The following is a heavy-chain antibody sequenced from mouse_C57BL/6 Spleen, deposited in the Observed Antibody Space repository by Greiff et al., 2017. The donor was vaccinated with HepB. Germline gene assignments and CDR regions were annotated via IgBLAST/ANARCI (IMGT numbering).Heavy chain of an antibody. CDR3: AGGAMDY. Sequence: HVQLQQPGADLVKPGASLKLSCKASGFTFTSYWMRWVQQRPGQGLEWIGMIHPNSGSTNYNEKFKSKATLTVDKSSSTAYMQLSSLTSEDSAVYYCAGGAMDYWGQGTSVTVSS. J-gene: IGHJ4*01. CDR1: GFTFTSYW. V-gene: IGHV1-64*01. CDR2: IHPNSGST.